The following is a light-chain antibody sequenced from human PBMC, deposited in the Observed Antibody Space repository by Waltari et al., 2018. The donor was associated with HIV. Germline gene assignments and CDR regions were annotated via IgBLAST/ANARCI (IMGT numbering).Light chain of an antibody. V-gene: IGLV1-44*01. CDR2: NDN. J-gene: IGLJ1*01. Sequence: QSVLTQPPSASGTPGQRVTISCSGNSSNIGSNTVSWYQQLPGTAPKVLIYNDNQRPSGVPDRISGSKSGTSASLAISGLQSEDEADYNCAAWDGSLNGYVFGTGTKVTVL. CDR1: SSNIGSNT. CDR3: AAWDGSLNGYV.